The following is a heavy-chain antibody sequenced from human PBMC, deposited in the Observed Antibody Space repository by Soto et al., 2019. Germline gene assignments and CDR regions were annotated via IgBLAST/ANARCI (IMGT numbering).Heavy chain of an antibody. CDR2: IYYSGST. D-gene: IGHD3-10*01. CDR1: GXSINSGDYY. J-gene: IGHJ4*02. V-gene: IGHV4-61*05. Sequence: SETLSLTCTVXGXSINSGDYYWSWLRQPPGKGLEWIGYIYYSGSTNYNPSLKSRVTISVDKTKNQFSLKLSSVTAADTAVYYCERLAHGGSYSGWPDFWGQGTLVTVSS. CDR3: ERLAHGGSYSGWPDF.